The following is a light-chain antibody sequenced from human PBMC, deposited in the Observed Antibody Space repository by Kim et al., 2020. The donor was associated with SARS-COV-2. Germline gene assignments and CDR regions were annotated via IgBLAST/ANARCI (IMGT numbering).Light chain of an antibody. CDR3: QQSNSRPLT. CDR2: AAS. V-gene: IGKV1-39*01. CDR1: QSIGNY. Sequence: ASVGDRVPITCRANQSIGNYLSWYQQKPGRAPKLLIYAASSLHIGVPSTFSGSGSGTDFTFAIPSLQPEDFAAYYCQQSNSRPLTFGGGTKVDIK. J-gene: IGKJ4*01.